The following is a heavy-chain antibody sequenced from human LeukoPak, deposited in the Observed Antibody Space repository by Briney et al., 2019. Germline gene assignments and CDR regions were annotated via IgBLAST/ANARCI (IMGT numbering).Heavy chain of an antibody. CDR2: INYSGST. CDR3: ARVLILKTTLTPYYFDY. CDR1: GGSISSYY. D-gene: IGHD4-17*01. Sequence: SETLSLTCTVSGGSISSYYWSWIRQPPGKGLEWIGYINYSGSTNYNPSLKSRVTISVDTSKNQFSLKLSSVTAADTAVYYCARVLILKTTLTPYYFDYWGQGTLVTVSS. V-gene: IGHV4-59*01. J-gene: IGHJ4*02.